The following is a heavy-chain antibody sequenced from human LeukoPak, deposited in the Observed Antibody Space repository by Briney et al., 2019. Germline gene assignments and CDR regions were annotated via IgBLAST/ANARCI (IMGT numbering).Heavy chain of an antibody. V-gene: IGHV3-7*01. J-gene: IGHJ6*02. CDR1: GFTFSSYW. CDR3: ARDDYDILTGPYYYYGMDV. CDR2: IKQDGSEK. Sequence: PGGSLRLSCAASGFTFSSYWMSWVRQAPGKGLEWVANIKQDGSEKYYVDSVKGRFTISRDNAKNSLYLQMNSLRAEDTAVYYYARDDYDILTGPYYYYGMDVWGQGTTVTVSS. D-gene: IGHD3-9*01.